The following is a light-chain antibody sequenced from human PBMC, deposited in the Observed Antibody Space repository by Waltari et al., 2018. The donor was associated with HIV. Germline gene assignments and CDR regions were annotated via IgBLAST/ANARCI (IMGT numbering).Light chain of an antibody. J-gene: IGLJ3*02. CDR3: QVWDTSGDFWE. CDR2: DDS. V-gene: IGLV3-21*02. Sequence: SYVLTQAPSVSVAPGQTARITCGGDNIGSKRVHWYQQRPGQAPLLVVYDDSDRPSGVPERSSGSKSGKTATLTIDRVEGGDEADYYCQVWDTSGDFWEFGGGTKLTVL. CDR1: NIGSKR.